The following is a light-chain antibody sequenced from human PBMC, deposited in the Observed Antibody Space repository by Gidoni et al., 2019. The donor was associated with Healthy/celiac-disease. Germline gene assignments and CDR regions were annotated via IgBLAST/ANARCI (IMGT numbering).Light chain of an antibody. CDR1: SSNIGAGYD. CDR3: QSYDSSLSALV. Sequence: QSVLTQPPSVSGAPGQRVTLSCPGSSSNIGAGYDVHWYQQLPGTAPKLLIYGNSNRPSGVPDRFSGSKSGTSASLAITGLQAEDEADYYCQSYDSSLSALVFGGGTKLTVL. J-gene: IGLJ2*01. CDR2: GNS. V-gene: IGLV1-40*01.